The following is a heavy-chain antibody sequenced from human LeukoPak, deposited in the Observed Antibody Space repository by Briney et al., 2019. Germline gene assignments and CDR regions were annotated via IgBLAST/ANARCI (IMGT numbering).Heavy chain of an antibody. D-gene: IGHD3-10*01. CDR3: ARPGSKGDAFDI. J-gene: IGHJ3*02. CDR1: GGSISSSSYY. Sequence: PSETLSLTCTVSGGSISSSSYYWGWIRQPPGKGLEWIGTVFYSGSTYYSPSLKSRVTISVDTSKNQFSLRLSSVTAADTAVYYCARPGSKGDAFDIWGQGTMVTVSS. CDR2: VFYSGST. V-gene: IGHV4-39*01.